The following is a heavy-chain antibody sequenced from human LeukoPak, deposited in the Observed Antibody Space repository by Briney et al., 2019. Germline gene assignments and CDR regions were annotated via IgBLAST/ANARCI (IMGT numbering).Heavy chain of an antibody. D-gene: IGHD1-1*01. Sequence: ASVKVSCKASGYTFTSYDINWVRQATGQGLEWMGGIIPIFGTANYAQKFQGRVTITADESTSTAYMELSSLRSEDTAVYYCARGYSWGQGTLVTVSS. CDR3: ARGYS. CDR2: IIPIFGTA. V-gene: IGHV1-69*13. J-gene: IGHJ4*02. CDR1: GYTFTSYD.